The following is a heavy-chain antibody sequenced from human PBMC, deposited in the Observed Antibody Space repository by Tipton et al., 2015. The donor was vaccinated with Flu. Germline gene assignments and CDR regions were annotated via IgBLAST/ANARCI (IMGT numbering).Heavy chain of an antibody. CDR1: GGAITGHS. J-gene: IGHJ4*02. D-gene: IGHD3-22*01. CDR2: VSTTKRT. Sequence: TLSLTCTVSGGAITGHSWDWIRQPAGKSLEWIWRVSTTKRTDYNPSLKSRVTMSVDMSTNQFSLTLIPVSAPETAVYYCVRVDYDNSWTLFDFWGRGILVTVSS. V-gene: IGHV4-4*07. CDR3: VRVDYDNSWTLFDF.